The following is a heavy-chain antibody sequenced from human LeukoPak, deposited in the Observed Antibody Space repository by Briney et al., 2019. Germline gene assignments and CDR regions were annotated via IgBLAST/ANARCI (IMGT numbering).Heavy chain of an antibody. V-gene: IGHV1-46*01. CDR3: ARDGPTAAPFDY. Sequence: GASVKASCKASGYTFTGYYMHWVRQAPGQGLEWMGIINPSGGSTSYAQRFQGRVAMTRDTSTTTVYMEVNSLTSEDTAVYFCARDGPTAAPFDYWGQGTLVTVSS. CDR1: GYTFTGYY. J-gene: IGHJ4*02. D-gene: IGHD2-2*01. CDR2: INPSGGST.